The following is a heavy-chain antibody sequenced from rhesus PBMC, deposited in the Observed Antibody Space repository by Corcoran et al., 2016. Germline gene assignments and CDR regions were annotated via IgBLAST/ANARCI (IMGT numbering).Heavy chain of an antibody. Sequence: QVQLQESGPGLVKPSETLSLTCAVSGGSISRSNWWSWIRPPPGKGLEWIGYISGSSGSTYYNPSLKSRVTISTDTSKNQFSLKLSSVTAADTAVYYCARHPVAAATSYWGQGVLVTVSS. J-gene: IGHJ4*01. CDR2: ISGSSGST. CDR1: GGSISRSNW. CDR3: ARHPVAAATSY. V-gene: IGHV4-65*01. D-gene: IGHD6-43*01.